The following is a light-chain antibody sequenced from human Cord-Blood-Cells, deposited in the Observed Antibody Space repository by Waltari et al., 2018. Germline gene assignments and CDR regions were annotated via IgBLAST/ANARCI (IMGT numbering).Light chain of an antibody. V-gene: IGKV1-5*03. CDR1: QSISSW. CDR3: QQYNSYSPYS. J-gene: IGKJ2*03. Sequence: DIQMTQSPSTLSASVGDRVTITCRASQSISSWLVCYQQKPGKAPKLLIYKASSLASGVPSRFSGSGSGTEFTLTISSLQPDDFATYYCQQYNSYSPYSFGQGTKLEI. CDR2: KAS.